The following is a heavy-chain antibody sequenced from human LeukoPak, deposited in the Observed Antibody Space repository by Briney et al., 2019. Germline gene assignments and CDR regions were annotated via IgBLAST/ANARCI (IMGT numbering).Heavy chain of an antibody. D-gene: IGHD3-3*01. Sequence: GGSLRLSCAASGFTVSSNYMSWVRQAPGKGLEWVSVIYSGGSTYYADSVKGRFTISRDNSKNTLYLQMNSLRAEDTAVYYCAKDKGTYYDFWSGYSDGFDYWGQGTLVTVSS. CDR2: IYSGGST. J-gene: IGHJ4*02. V-gene: IGHV3-66*01. CDR1: GFTVSSNY. CDR3: AKDKGTYYDFWSGYSDGFDY.